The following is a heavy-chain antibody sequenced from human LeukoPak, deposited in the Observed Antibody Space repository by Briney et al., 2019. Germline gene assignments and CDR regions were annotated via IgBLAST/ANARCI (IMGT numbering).Heavy chain of an antibody. D-gene: IGHD2/OR15-2a*01. CDR3: ARLHSNAYFDY. CDR2: VYQSGST. Sequence: SETLSLTCAVSNYSITSGFYWGWVRQPPGKGLDWIGNVYQSGSTYYNSSLQSRVTILVDTSKNLFSLKLSSVTAADTAVYYCARLHSNAYFDYWGQGTLVTVSS. J-gene: IGHJ4*02. V-gene: IGHV4-38-2*01. CDR1: NYSITSGFY.